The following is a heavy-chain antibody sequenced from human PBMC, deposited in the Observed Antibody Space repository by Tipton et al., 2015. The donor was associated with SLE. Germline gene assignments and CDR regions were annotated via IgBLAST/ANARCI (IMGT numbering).Heavy chain of an antibody. CDR1: GYSISSDYY. J-gene: IGHJ4*01. D-gene: IGHD3-22*01. CDR2: VYHSGST. Sequence: TLSLTCTVSGYSISSDYYWGWIRQPPGKGLEWIGSVYHSGSTYYNPSLKSRVTISVDTAKNQFSLKLTSVTAADTAVYYCAKYFYESTGVQGIVYWGHGALVTVSA. V-gene: IGHV4-38-2*02. CDR3: AKYFYESTGVQGIVY.